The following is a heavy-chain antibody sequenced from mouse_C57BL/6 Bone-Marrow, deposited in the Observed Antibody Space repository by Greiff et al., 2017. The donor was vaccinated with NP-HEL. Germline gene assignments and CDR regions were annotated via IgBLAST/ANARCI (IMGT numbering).Heavy chain of an antibody. D-gene: IGHD1-1*01. Sequence: QVHVKQPGAELVKPGASVKLSCKASGYTFTSYWMHWVKQRPGRGLEWIGRIDPNSGGTKYNEKFKSKATLTVDKPSSTAYMQLSSLTSEDSAVYYCARVTTVVAKDAMDYWGQGTSVTVSS. J-gene: IGHJ4*01. V-gene: IGHV1-72*01. CDR2: IDPNSGGT. CDR3: ARVTTVVAKDAMDY. CDR1: GYTFTSYW.